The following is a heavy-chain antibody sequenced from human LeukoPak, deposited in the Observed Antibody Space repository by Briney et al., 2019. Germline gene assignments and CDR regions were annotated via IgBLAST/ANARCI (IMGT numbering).Heavy chain of an antibody. Sequence: GGSLRLSCAASGFTFSSYAMSWVRQAPGKGLEWVSSISSSSSYIYYADSVKGRFTISRDNAKNSLYLQMNSLRAEDTAIYYCAAQSPYYYDTSGPLGGDAFDIWGQGTMVTVSS. J-gene: IGHJ3*02. CDR3: AAQSPYYYDTSGPLGGDAFDI. V-gene: IGHV3-21*01. CDR2: ISSSSSYI. D-gene: IGHD3-22*01. CDR1: GFTFSSYA.